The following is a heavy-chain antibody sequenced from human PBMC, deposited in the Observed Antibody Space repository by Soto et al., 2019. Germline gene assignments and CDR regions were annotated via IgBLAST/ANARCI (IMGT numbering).Heavy chain of an antibody. CDR3: ARGSASSFYFDY. CDR1: GFTVSSNY. J-gene: IGHJ4*02. D-gene: IGHD3-16*02. CDR2: ISSSSSYI. Sequence: PGGSLRLSCAASGFTVSSNYMSWVRQAPGKGLEWVSSISSSSSYIYYADSVKGRFTISRDNAKNSLYLQMNSLRAEDTAVYYCARGSASSFYFDYWGQGTLVTVSS. V-gene: IGHV3-21*01.